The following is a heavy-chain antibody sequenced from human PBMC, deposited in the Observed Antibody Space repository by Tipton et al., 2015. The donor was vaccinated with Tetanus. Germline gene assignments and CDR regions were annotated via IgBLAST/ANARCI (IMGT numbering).Heavy chain of an antibody. CDR1: GHNSRTYW. V-gene: IGHV5-51*01. CDR2: IYSGDSDA. D-gene: IGHD3-10*01. J-gene: IGHJ5*02. CDR3: ARLPKHYSASGST. Sequence: QSGAEVKKPGESLKMSCKISGHNSRTYWINWVRQMPGKGLEWMGIIYSGDSDATYSPSFQGQVTISLDKSTSTVYMQWTSLKASDTVIYFCARLPKHYSASGSTWGQGTQVTVSS.